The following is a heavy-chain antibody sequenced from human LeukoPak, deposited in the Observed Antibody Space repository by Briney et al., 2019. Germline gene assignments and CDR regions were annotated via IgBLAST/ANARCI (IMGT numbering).Heavy chain of an antibody. CDR2: ISWNSGSI. V-gene: IGHV3-9*03. CDR3: AKGDCSSTSCCFDY. J-gene: IGHJ4*02. CDR1: GFTFSNAW. Sequence: PGGSLRLSCAASGFTFSNAWMSWVRQAPGKGLEWVSGISWNSGSIGYADSVKGRFTISRDNAKNSLYLQMNSLRAEDMALYYCAKGDCSSTSCCFDYWGQGTLVTVSS. D-gene: IGHD2-2*01.